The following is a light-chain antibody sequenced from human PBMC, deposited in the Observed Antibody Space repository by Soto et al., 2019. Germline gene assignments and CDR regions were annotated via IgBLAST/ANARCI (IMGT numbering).Light chain of an antibody. V-gene: IGLV2-14*01. J-gene: IGLJ1*01. CDR3: SSYTSITNYV. CDR1: SIDIAPYNY. Sequence: QSALTQPASVSGSPGQSLTISCTGTSIDIAPYNYVSWYQQHPGKAPKLIIYEVSYRPSGISNLFSGSKSGNTASLTISGLQAEDEADYYCSSYTSITNYVFGTGTKLTVL. CDR2: EVS.